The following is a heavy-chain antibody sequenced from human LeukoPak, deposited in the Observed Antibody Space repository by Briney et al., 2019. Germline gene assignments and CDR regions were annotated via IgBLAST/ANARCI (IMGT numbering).Heavy chain of an antibody. CDR2: INPNSGGT. CDR3: ARITQNYDSSGYYRYFQH. D-gene: IGHD3-22*01. J-gene: IGHJ1*01. V-gene: IGHV1-2*02. Sequence: ASVKVSCKASGYTFTGYYMHWVRPAPGQGLEWMGWINPNSGGTNYAQKFQGRVTMTRDTSISTAYMELSRLRSDDTAVYYCARITQNYDSSGYYRYFQHWGQGTLVTVSS. CDR1: GYTFTGYY.